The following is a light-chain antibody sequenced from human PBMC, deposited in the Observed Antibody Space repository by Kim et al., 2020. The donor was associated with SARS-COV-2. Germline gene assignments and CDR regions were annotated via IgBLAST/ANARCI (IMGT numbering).Light chain of an antibody. CDR2: AAS. Sequence: DIQMTQSPSSVAASVGDRVIITCRASQTIANWLAWYQQRPGKAPSLLIYAASSLQSGVPSRFSGSRSGTDFTLTINNLQPEDFATYYCQQADSFPLTFGGGTKVEI. J-gene: IGKJ4*01. CDR3: QQADSFPLT. V-gene: IGKV1D-12*01. CDR1: QTIANW.